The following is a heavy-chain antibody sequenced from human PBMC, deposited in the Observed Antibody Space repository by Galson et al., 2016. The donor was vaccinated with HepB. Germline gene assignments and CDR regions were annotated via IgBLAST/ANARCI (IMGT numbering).Heavy chain of an antibody. CDR1: GYTFTSYY. Sequence: SVKVSCKASGYTFTSYYMHWVRQAPGQGLEWMGIINPGVGSTTYAQKFQGRDIMTRDTSTSTIYMDLSSLRSEDTAVYYCARDRGNLRMGSSFDYWGQGTPVTVSS. CDR2: INPGVGST. J-gene: IGHJ4*02. V-gene: IGHV1-46*01. D-gene: IGHD1-26*01. CDR3: ARDRGNLRMGSSFDY.